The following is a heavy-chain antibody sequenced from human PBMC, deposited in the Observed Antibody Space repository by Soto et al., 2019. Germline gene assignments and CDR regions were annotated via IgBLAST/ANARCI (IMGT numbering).Heavy chain of an antibody. J-gene: IGHJ3*02. D-gene: IGHD6-19*01. CDR2: IWYDGSNK. Sequence: QVQLVESGGGVVQPGRSLRLSCAASGFTFSSYGMHWVRQAPGKGLEWVAVIWYDGSNKYYADSVKGRFTISRDNSKNRLYRQMNGLRAEDTAVYYCARGFVSSGWYDPPAFDIWGQGTMVTVSS. CDR1: GFTFSSYG. CDR3: ARGFVSSGWYDPPAFDI. V-gene: IGHV3-33*01.